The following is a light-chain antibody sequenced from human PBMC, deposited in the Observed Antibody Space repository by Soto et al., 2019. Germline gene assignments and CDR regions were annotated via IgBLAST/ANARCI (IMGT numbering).Light chain of an antibody. V-gene: IGKV1-6*01. J-gene: IGKJ4*01. CDR1: QGIRND. CDR3: LQDYNYPLT. CDR2: AAS. Sequence: AIQMTQSPSSLSASVGDRVTITCRASQGIRNDLGLYQQKPGKAPKLLIYAASSLQSGVPSRFSGSGSGTDFTITISSLQPEDFATYYCLQDYNYPLTFGGGTKVEIK.